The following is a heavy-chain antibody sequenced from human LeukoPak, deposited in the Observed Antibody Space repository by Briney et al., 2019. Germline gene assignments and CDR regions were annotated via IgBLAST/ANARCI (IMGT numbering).Heavy chain of an antibody. CDR2: IYYSGST. J-gene: IGHJ4*02. CDR3: ARQKDSGTYPFDY. D-gene: IGHD1-26*01. Sequence: SETLSLTCTVSGVSLSSDYWSCIRQPPGKGLEWIGSIYYSGSTNYNPSLKSRVTISVDTSKNQFSLKLSSVTAADTAVYYCARQKDSGTYPFDYWGQGTLVTVSS. V-gene: IGHV4-59*08. CDR1: GVSLSSDY.